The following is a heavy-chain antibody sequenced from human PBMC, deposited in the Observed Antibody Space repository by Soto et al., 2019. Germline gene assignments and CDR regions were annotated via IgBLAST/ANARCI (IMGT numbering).Heavy chain of an antibody. CDR3: ARAPYSNGWYRFDL. D-gene: IGHD6-19*01. CDR1: GFTFSGYW. CDR2: IKHDGSVQ. V-gene: IGHV3-7*03. Sequence: GGSLRLSCEASGFTFSGYWMSWVRQAPGKGLEWVADIKHDGSVQYYVDSVKGRFTISRDNAKKLLYLQMNGLRAEDTALYYCARAPYSNGWYRFDLWGQGTLGTVSS. J-gene: IGHJ4*02.